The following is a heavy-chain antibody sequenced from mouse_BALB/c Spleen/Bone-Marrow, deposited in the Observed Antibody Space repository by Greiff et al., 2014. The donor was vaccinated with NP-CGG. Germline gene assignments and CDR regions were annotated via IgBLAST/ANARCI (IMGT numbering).Heavy chain of an antibody. CDR2: IRLKSNNYAT. CDR3: TWFAY. Sequence: SGGGLVQPGGSMKLSCVASGFTFSNYWMNWVRQSPEKGLEWVAEIRLKSNNYATHYAESVKGRFTISRDDSKSSVYLQMNNLRAEDTGIYYCTWFAYWGQGTLVTVSA. J-gene: IGHJ3*01. V-gene: IGHV6-6*02. CDR1: GFTFSNYW.